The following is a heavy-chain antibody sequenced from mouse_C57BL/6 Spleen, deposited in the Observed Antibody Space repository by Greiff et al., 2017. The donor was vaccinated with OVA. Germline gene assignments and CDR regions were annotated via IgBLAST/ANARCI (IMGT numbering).Heavy chain of an antibody. CDR2: IHPNSGST. Sequence: VQLQQPGAELVKPGASVKLSCKASGYTFTSYWMHWVKQRPGQGLEWIGMIHPNSGSTNYNEKFKSKATLTVDKSSSTAYMQLSSLTSEDSAVYYCARRDYYGSSPFYYFDYWGQGTTLTVSS. CDR3: ARRDYYGSSPFYYFDY. D-gene: IGHD1-1*01. CDR1: GYTFTSYW. V-gene: IGHV1-64*01. J-gene: IGHJ2*01.